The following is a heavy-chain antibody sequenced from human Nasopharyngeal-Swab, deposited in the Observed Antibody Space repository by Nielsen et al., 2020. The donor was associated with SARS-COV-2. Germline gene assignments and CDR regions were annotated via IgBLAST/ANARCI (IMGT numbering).Heavy chain of an antibody. CDR3: GKHQGSSSDQ. V-gene: IGHV3-74*01. CDR2: VNQDGSRT. Sequence: GGPLRLPCVASGVTFSKSWLHWVRQAPGKGLVWGSRVNQDGSRTDYAASVRGRFTISRDNAKNTLYLQMNGLRGEETAVYYCGKHQGSSSDQWGQGTLVTVSS. CDR1: GVTFSKSW. J-gene: IGHJ4*02.